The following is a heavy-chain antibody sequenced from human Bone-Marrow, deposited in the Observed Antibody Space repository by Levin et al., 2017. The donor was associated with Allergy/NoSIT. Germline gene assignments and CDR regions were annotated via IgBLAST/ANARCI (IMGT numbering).Heavy chain of an antibody. CDR2: ISGSGTNK. J-gene: IGHJ4*02. CDR3: AYPSSFFDY. Sequence: GGSLRLSCTASEFTFNNYALSWVRQAPGKGLEWVSSISGSGTNKFYTDSVKGRFTISRDHSKNSLYLQMNSLRAEDTAIYYCAYPSSFFDYWGQGTLVAVSS. V-gene: IGHV3-23*01. D-gene: IGHD2-2*02. CDR1: EFTFNNYA.